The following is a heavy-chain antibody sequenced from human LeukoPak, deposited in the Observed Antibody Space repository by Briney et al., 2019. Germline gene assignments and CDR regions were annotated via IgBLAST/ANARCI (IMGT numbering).Heavy chain of an antibody. J-gene: IGHJ3*02. V-gene: IGHV1-69*05. Sequence: GPSVEVSRKSCGGTFSSYAISWVRHAAERGLEWGGGIIPIFGTANYAQKFQGRVTITTDESTSTAYMELSSLRSEDTAVYYGARGWCGGDCYLDFDIWGQGTMVTVSS. D-gene: IGHD2-21*02. CDR1: GGTFSSYA. CDR2: IIPIFGTA. CDR3: ARGWCGGDCYLDFDI.